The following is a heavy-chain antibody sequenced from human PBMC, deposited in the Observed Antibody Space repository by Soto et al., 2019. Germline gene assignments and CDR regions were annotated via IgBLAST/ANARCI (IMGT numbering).Heavy chain of an antibody. CDR1: GGTIYSGDYF. D-gene: IGHD5-12*01. J-gene: IGHJ4*02. V-gene: IGHV4-30-4*02. CDR3: ARVKATLYRHYYFDY. Sequence: PADNLSLTSGVTGGTIYSGDYFLSWILQPPGKGLEWIGCIFYTGSTYYIPSLKSRASKTMDKAKDAFALGLMVLAAADKTVNFCARVKATLYRHYYFDYWGRGSPGAVSS. CDR2: IFYTGST.